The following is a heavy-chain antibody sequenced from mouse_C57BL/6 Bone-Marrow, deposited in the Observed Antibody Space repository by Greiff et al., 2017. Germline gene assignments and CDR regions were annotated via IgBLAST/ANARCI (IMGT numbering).Heavy chain of an antibody. V-gene: IGHV1-15*01. D-gene: IGHD1-1*01. Sequence: VQLQQPGAELVRPGASVTLSCKASGYTFTDYEMHWVKQTPVHGLEWIGAIDPETGGTAYNQKFKGKAILTADKSSSTAYMELRSLTSEDSAVYYCTISHYYGSSPYLDYWGQGTTLTVSS. J-gene: IGHJ2*01. CDR2: IDPETGGT. CDR1: GYTFTDYE. CDR3: TISHYYGSSPYLDY.